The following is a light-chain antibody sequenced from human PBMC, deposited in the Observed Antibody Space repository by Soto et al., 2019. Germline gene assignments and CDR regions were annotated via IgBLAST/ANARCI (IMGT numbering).Light chain of an antibody. CDR3: LQHNSFPPT. Sequence: DIQMTKSPSTLSASVGDGVTITCRASQRISTWLAWYQQKPGKAPKLLISDASSLETGVPSRFSGSGSGTEFTLTISSLQPEDFATYYCLQHNSFPPTFGQGSKVDIK. CDR1: QRISTW. V-gene: IGKV1-5*01. CDR2: DAS. J-gene: IGKJ1*01.